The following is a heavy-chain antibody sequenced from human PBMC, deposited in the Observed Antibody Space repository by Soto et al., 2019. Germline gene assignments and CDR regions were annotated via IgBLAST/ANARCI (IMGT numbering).Heavy chain of an antibody. Sequence: WSLRLSCAASGFTFSNYPISWVRYAPGKGLEWVSIISGSGDTPYYADSVKGRFTISRDNSRNTLYLQMNSLRAGDSAKYYCAKEGTSDLYYFDYWGPGTLVTVSS. CDR1: GFTFSNYP. CDR2: ISGSGDTP. CDR3: AKEGTSDLYYFDY. D-gene: IGHD2-21*02. V-gene: IGHV3-23*01. J-gene: IGHJ4*02.